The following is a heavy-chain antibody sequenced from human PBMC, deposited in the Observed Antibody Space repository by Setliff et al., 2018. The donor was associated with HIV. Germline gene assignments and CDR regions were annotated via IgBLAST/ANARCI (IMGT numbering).Heavy chain of an antibody. J-gene: IGHJ1*01. CDR2: IYYSGNT. V-gene: IGHV4-31*03. CDR1: GDSISSGGYY. CDR3: ARDMHANINAQDV. Sequence: SETLSLTCTVSGDSISSGGYYWSWIRQHPGKGIEWIGYIYYSGNTYYNPSLKRRVSMSVDTSMNQFSLKLSSMTAADTAVYYCARDMHANINAQDVWGQGTLVTVSS. D-gene: IGHD2-8*01.